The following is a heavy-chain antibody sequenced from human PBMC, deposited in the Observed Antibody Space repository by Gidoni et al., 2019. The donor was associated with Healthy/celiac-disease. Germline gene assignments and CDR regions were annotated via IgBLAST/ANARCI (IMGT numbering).Heavy chain of an antibody. Sequence: QVKLQQRGAGLLKPSETLSLTCPVYGGSFSGYYWSWIRQPPGKGLEWIGEINHSGSTNYNPSLKSRVTISGDTSKNQFSLKLSSVTAADTAVYYCARYKSGSYTTPFDYWGQGTLVTVSS. D-gene: IGHD1-26*01. CDR2: INHSGST. CDR3: ARYKSGSYTTPFDY. CDR1: GGSFSGYY. J-gene: IGHJ4*02. V-gene: IGHV4-34*01.